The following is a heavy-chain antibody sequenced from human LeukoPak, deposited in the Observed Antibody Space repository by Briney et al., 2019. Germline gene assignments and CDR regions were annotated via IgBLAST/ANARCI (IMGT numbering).Heavy chain of an antibody. Sequence: ASVKVSCKASGYTFTSYYMHWVRQAPGQGLEWMGIINPSDGSTTDTEKLQGRVTMTRDTSTSTLYMEVSSLRSEDTAVYYCAREMGATAGAHFGYWGQGTLVTVSS. CDR1: GYTFTSYY. V-gene: IGHV1-46*04. CDR2: INPSDGST. J-gene: IGHJ4*02. D-gene: IGHD6-13*01. CDR3: AREMGATAGAHFGY.